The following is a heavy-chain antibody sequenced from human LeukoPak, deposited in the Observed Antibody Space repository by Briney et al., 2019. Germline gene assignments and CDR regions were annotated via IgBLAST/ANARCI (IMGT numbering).Heavy chain of an antibody. D-gene: IGHD4-17*01. CDR1: GFTFSSYA. V-gene: IGHV3-23*01. Sequence: GGSLRLSCAASGFTFSSYAMSWVRHAPGKGLEWVSAISGSGGSTYYADSVKGRFTISRDNSKNTLYLQMNGLRAEDTAVYYCAKTTAGYDYFDYWGQGTLVTVSS. CDR2: ISGSGGST. J-gene: IGHJ4*02. CDR3: AKTTAGYDYFDY.